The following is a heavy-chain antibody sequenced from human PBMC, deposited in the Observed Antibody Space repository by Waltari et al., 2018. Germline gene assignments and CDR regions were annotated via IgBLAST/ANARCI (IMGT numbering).Heavy chain of an antibody. CDR3: ASHPRIAAAGTRDY. V-gene: IGHV3-48*01. CDR1: GFTFSSYS. J-gene: IGHJ4*02. Sequence: EVQLVESGGGLVQPGGSLRLPCAASGFTFSSYSMNWVRQAPGKGLGWVSYISSSSSTIYYADSVKGRFTISRDNAKNSLYLQMNSLRAEDTAVYYCASHPRIAAAGTRDYWGQGTLVTVSS. CDR2: ISSSSSTI. D-gene: IGHD6-13*01.